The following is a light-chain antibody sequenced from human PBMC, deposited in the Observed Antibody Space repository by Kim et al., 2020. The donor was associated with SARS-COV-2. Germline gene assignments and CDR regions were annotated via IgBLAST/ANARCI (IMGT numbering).Light chain of an antibody. Sequence: SAAVGDRVTITCRASQSISSWLAWYQQKPGKAPKLLIYDASSLESGVPSRFSGSGSGTEFTLTISSLQPDDFATYYCQQYNTEVTFGPGTKVDIK. CDR2: DAS. CDR3: QQYNTEVT. V-gene: IGKV1-5*01. J-gene: IGKJ3*01. CDR1: QSISSW.